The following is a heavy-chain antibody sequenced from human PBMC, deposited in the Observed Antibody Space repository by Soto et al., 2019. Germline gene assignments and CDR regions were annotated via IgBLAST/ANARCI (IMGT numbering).Heavy chain of an antibody. D-gene: IGHD2-21*02. CDR3: AREARPDVLRDLLIRQRAKIWGGDPSRGIGHYSYGMDI. CDR1: GLTVSGKKY. Sequence: DVQLVESGGGLIQPGESLRLSCAAFGLTVSGKKYVAWVRQAPGKGLEWISALYDVDGTYYADSVKGRFTTSSDSSKTTVYLQMTGLRADDTAVYFCAREARPDVLRDLLIRQRAKIWGGDPSRGIGHYSYGMDIWGQGTTVTVSS. CDR2: LYDVDGT. V-gene: IGHV3-53*01. J-gene: IGHJ6*02.